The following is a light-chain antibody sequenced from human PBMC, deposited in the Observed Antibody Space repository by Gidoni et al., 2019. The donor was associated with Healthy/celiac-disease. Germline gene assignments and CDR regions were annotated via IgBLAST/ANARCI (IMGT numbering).Light chain of an antibody. J-gene: IGKJ4*01. CDR1: QSVSSSY. Sequence: EIVLTQSPGTLSLCPGERATLSCRASQSVSSSYLAWYQPKPGQAPRLLIYGASSRATGIPDRFSGSGSGTDFTLTISRLEPEDFAVYYCQQYGSSPSLTFGGGTKVEIK. CDR2: GAS. V-gene: IGKV3-20*01. CDR3: QQYGSSPSLT.